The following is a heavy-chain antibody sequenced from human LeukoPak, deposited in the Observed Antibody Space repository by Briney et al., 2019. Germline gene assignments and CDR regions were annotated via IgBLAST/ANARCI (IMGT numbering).Heavy chain of an antibody. Sequence: GGSLRLYCAASGFTFSSYWMNWARQAPGQGLEWVASINHNGNVNYYVDSVKGRFTISRDNAKISLYLQMSNLRAEDTSVYFCARGGGLDVWGQGATVTVSS. CDR3: ARGGGLDV. V-gene: IGHV3-7*03. D-gene: IGHD3-16*01. CDR1: GFTFSSYW. J-gene: IGHJ6*02. CDR2: INHNGNVN.